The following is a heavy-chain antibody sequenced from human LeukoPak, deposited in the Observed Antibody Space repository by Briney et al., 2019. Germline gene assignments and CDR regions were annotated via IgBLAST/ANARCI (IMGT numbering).Heavy chain of an antibody. CDR3: ARGDGASYFDY. V-gene: IGHV3-30*04. Sequence: GGSLRLSCAASGFTFSSYAMHWARQAPGKGLEWVAVISYDGSNKYYADSVKGRFTISRDNSKNTLYLQMNSLRAEDTAVYYCARGDGASYFDYWGQGTLVTVSS. D-gene: IGHD4/OR15-4a*01. CDR2: ISYDGSNK. J-gene: IGHJ4*02. CDR1: GFTFSSYA.